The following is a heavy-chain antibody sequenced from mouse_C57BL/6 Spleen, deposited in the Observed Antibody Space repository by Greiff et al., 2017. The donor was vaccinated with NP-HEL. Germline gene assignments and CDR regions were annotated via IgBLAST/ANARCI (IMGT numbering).Heavy chain of an antibody. J-gene: IGHJ3*01. D-gene: IGHD2-2*01. V-gene: IGHV14-4*01. CDR1: GFNIKDDY. CDR3: TPMVTTARSAY. CDR2: IDPENGDT. Sequence: EVMLVESGAELVRPGASVKLSCTASGFNIKDDYMHWVKQRPEQGLEWIGWIDPENGDTEYASKFQGKATITADTSSNTAYLQLSSLTSEDTAVYYCTPMVTTARSAYWGQGTLVTVSA.